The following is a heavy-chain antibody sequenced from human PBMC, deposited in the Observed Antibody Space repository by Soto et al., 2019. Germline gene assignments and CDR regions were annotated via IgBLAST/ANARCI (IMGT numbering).Heavy chain of an antibody. D-gene: IGHD2-2*01. V-gene: IGHV1-18*01. CDR2: ISAYTDTP. CDR3: ARVIPGVEAWVDP. J-gene: IGHJ5*02. CDR1: GYTFTNFG. Sequence: QVQLVQSGAEVKKPGASVKVSCRASGYTFTNFGVTWVRRAPGQGLEWMGWISAYTDTPNYAQKVQGRVTMTIDTSTSTAYMDLRSLTSDDTAVYYCARVIPGVEAWVDPWCQGTLVTVSS.